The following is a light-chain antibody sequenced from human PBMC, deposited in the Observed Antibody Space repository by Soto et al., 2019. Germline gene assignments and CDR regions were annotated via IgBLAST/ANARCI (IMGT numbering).Light chain of an antibody. CDR2: DVS. Sequence: QSVLTQPASVSGSPGQSITISCTGTSSDVGGYNYVSWYQQHPGKATKFMIYDVSNRPSGVSNRFSGSKSGNTASLTISGLQSEDEADYYCCSYTTSNTRQIVFGTGTRSPS. V-gene: IGLV2-14*01. J-gene: IGLJ1*01. CDR3: CSYTTSNTRQIV. CDR1: SSDVGGYNY.